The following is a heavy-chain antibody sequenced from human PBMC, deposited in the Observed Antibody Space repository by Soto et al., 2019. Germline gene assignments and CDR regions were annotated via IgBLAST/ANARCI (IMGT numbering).Heavy chain of an antibody. V-gene: IGHV4-59*08. CDR3: VRQGIGVLHGLVDV. CDR1: GDSISSYN. Sequence: QVQLQESGPGLVKPSETLSLTCTVSGDSISSYNLAWIRQPQAKGLEWLGYFRSGGGTSYNPSLKSRVAISADTSMKQFSLRLSSVTAADTAVYYCVRQGIGVLHGLVDVWGQGTTVTVSS. CDR2: FRSGGGT. J-gene: IGHJ6*02. D-gene: IGHD3-10*01.